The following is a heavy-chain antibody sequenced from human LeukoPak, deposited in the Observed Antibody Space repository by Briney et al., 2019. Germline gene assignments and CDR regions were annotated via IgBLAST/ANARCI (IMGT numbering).Heavy chain of an antibody. CDR1: GGSISNYY. J-gene: IGHJ6*02. CDR2: IHYSGST. CDR3: ARDSRYYYGMDV. Sequence: PSETLSLTCTVSGGSISNYYWGWTRQPPGKGLEWIGNIHYSGSTNYNPSLKSRVSISVDTSKNQFSLKLTSVTAADTAVYYCARDSRYYYGMDVWGQGTTVTVSS. D-gene: IGHD1-14*01. V-gene: IGHV4-59*01.